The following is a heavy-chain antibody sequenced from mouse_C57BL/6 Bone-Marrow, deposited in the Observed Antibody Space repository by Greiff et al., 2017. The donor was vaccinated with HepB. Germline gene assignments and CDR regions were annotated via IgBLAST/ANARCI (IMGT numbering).Heavy chain of an antibody. V-gene: IGHV1-81*01. Sequence: VQLQQSGAELARPGASVKLSCKASGYTFTSYGISWVKQSTGQGLEWIGEIYPRSGNTYYNEKFKGKATLTADKSSSTAYMELRSLTSEDSAVYFYARQGASAWFAYWGQGTLVTVSA. CDR3: ARQGASAWFAY. CDR1: GYTFTSYG. CDR2: IYPRSGNT. J-gene: IGHJ3*01. D-gene: IGHD3-1*01.